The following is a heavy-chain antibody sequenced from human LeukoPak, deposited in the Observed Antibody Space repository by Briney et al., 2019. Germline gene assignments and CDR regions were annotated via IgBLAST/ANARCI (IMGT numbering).Heavy chain of an antibody. CDR1: GYTFTSYY. Sequence: ASVKVSCKASGYTFTSYYMHWVRQAPGQGLEWMGLINPSGGTTRYAQKFQGRVTMTRDLSTSTDYMELSSLRSDDTAVYYCARVARLDYWGQGTLVTVSS. CDR3: ARVARLDY. D-gene: IGHD6-6*01. J-gene: IGHJ4*02. V-gene: IGHV1-46*01. CDR2: INPSGGTT.